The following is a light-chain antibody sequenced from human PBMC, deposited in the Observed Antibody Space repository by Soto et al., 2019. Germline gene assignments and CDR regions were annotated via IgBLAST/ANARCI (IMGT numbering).Light chain of an antibody. Sequence: QAVVIQEPSFSVSPGGTVTLTCGLSSGSVSTSYYPSWYQHTPGHAPRTLIYNTNTRSSGVPDRFSGSILGNKAALTITGAKADDESEYCGVLYMGSSIVVFGGGTKLTVL. CDR2: NTN. J-gene: IGLJ2*01. CDR3: VLYMGSSIVV. V-gene: IGLV8-61*01. CDR1: SGSVSTSYY.